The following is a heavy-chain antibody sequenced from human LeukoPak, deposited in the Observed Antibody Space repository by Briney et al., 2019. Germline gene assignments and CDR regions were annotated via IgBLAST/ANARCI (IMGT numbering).Heavy chain of an antibody. CDR3: TRQLSWASDTGDS. CDR2: IRYTGST. D-gene: IGHD6-13*01. J-gene: IGHJ5*01. CDR1: GGSISGSRRY. Sequence: SETLSLTCNVSGGSISGSRRYWGWVRQPPGGGLEWIASIRYTGSTYYNPSLQSRISISVDNSQNQFSLKLESVTAADTSVYYCTRQLSWASDTGDSWGQGTRVIVSS. V-gene: IGHV4-39*01.